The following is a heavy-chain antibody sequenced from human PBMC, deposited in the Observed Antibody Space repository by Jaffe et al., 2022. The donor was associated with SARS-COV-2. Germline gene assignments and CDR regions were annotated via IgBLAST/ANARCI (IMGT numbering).Heavy chain of an antibody. CDR1: GGSISSGSYY. J-gene: IGHJ6*02. V-gene: IGHV4-61*02. CDR2: IYTSGST. Sequence: QVQLQESGPGLVKPSQTLSLTCTVSGGSISSGSYYWSWIRQPAGKGLEWIGRIYTSGSTNYNPSLKSRVTISVDTSKNQFSLKLSSVTAADTAVYYCARGKLVVGYYYYGMDVWGQGTTVTVSS. CDR3: ARGKLVVGYYYYGMDV. D-gene: IGHD3-22*01.